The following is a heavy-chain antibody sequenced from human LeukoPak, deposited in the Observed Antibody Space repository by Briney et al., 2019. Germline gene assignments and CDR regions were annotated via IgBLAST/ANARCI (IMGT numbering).Heavy chain of an antibody. Sequence: SETLSLTCTVSGGFISSYYWSWIRQPAGKGLEWIGRIYTSGSTNYNPSLKSRVTMSVDTSKNQFSLKLSSVTAADTAVYYCARGRNVLLWFGVTDHGAFDIWGQGTMVTVSS. CDR3: ARGRNVLLWFGVTDHGAFDI. CDR2: IYTSGST. D-gene: IGHD3-10*01. J-gene: IGHJ3*02. V-gene: IGHV4-4*07. CDR1: GGFISSYY.